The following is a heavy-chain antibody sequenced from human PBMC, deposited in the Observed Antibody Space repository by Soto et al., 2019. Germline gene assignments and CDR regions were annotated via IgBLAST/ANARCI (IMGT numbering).Heavy chain of an antibody. CDR2: ISSSGSTI. CDR3: ARDPLVVPAAHGAFDI. CDR1: GFTFSDYY. V-gene: IGHV3-11*01. J-gene: IGHJ3*02. Sequence: NPGGSLRLSCAASGFTFSDYYMSWIRQAPGKGLEWVSYISSSGSTIYYADSVKGRFTISRDNAKNSLYLQMNSLRAEDTAVYYCARDPLVVPAAHGAFDIWGQGTMVTVSS. D-gene: IGHD2-2*01.